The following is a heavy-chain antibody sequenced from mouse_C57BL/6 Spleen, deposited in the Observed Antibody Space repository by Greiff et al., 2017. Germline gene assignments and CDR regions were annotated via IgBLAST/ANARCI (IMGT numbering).Heavy chain of an antibody. CDR3: AREGYYYGSSPMDY. J-gene: IGHJ4*01. V-gene: IGHV1-52*01. CDR2: IDPSDSET. CDR1: GYTFTSYW. D-gene: IGHD1-1*01. Sequence: QVQLQQPGAELVRPGSSVKLSCKASGYTFTSYWMHWVKQRPIQGLEWIGNIDPSDSETHYNQQFKDKATLTVDKSSSTAYMQLSSLTSEDSAVYYCAREGYYYGSSPMDYWGQGTSVTVSS.